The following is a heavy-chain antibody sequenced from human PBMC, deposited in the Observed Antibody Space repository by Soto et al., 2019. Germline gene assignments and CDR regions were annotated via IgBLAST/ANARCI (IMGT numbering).Heavy chain of an antibody. CDR3: ASQKRITMVRGVPPPDY. D-gene: IGHD3-10*01. J-gene: IGHJ4*02. CDR2: IYHSGST. V-gene: IGHV4-30-2*05. CDR1: GGSISSGGYS. Sequence: PSETLSLTCAVSGGSISSGGYSWSWIRQPPGKGLEWIGYIYHSGSTYYNPSLKSRVTISVDTSKNQFSLKLSSVTAADTAVYYCASQKRITMVRGVPPPDYWGQGTLVTVSS.